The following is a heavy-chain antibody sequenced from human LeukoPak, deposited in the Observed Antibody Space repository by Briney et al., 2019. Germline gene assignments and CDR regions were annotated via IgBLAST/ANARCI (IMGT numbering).Heavy chain of an antibody. CDR3: ARSTAGYSIVGYFDY. D-gene: IGHD6-13*01. Sequence: PSETLSLTCTVSGGSISSSSYYWGWIRQPPGNGLEWIGSIYYSGSTYYNPSLKSRVTISVDTSKNQFSLKLSSVTAADTAVYYCARSTAGYSIVGYFDYWGQGTLVTVSS. V-gene: IGHV4-39*07. J-gene: IGHJ4*02. CDR1: GGSISSSSYY. CDR2: IYYSGST.